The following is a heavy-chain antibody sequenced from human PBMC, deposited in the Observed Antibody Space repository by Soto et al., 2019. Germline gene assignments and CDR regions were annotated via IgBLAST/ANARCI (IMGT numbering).Heavy chain of an antibody. CDR1: GYTFTSYG. D-gene: IGHD1-26*01. CDR3: ARDLGGSYYAPVDY. Sequence: QVQLVQSGAEVKKPGASVKVSCKASGYTFTSYGISWVRQAPGQGLEWMGWISAYNGNTKYAQKLQGRVTTTTDTATGTAYMELRSLRSDDTAVYDCARDLGGSYYAPVDYWGQGTLVTVSS. J-gene: IGHJ4*02. V-gene: IGHV1-18*01. CDR2: ISAYNGNT.